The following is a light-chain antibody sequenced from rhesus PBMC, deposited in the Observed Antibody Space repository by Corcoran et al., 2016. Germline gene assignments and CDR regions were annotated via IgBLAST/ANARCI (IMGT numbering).Light chain of an antibody. CDR2: KES. Sequence: DIQMTQSPSSLSASVGDKVTITCRASQGISSWLAWYQQKPGKAPKPLIYKESGLHRGVPSRFSGMGSGSDCTLTSRSLQSEDFATYYCQQYSSRPFTFGPGTKLDIK. J-gene: IGKJ3*01. CDR3: QQYSSRPFT. V-gene: IGKV1-22*01. CDR1: QGISSW.